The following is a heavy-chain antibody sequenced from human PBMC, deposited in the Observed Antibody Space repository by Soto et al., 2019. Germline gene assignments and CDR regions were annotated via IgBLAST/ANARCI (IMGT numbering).Heavy chain of an antibody. Sequence: PGGSLRLSCAASQFIFDKYDMHWVRQATGKGLEWVSGIGTLGDKYYSASVRGRFTIIRENAKNSVHLQMNALIDGDTGLYYCLRCRSNDYNSTPPPIFDPSGQGTLVTVSS. J-gene: IGHJ5*02. V-gene: IGHV3-13*01. D-gene: IGHD4-17*01. CDR1: QFIFDKYD. CDR2: IGTLGDK. CDR3: LRCRSNDYNSTPPPIFDP.